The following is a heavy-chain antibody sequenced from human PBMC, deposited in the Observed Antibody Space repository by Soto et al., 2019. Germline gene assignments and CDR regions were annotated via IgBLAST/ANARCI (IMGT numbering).Heavy chain of an antibody. Sequence: SETLSLTCAVYGGSFSGYYWSWIRQPPGKGLEWIGEINHSGSTNYNPSLKSRVTISVDTSKNQFSLKLSSVTAADTAVYYCARGDGPPYYFDYWGQGTLVTVSS. V-gene: IGHV4-34*01. CDR3: ARGDGPPYYFDY. D-gene: IGHD2-8*01. CDR2: INHSGST. CDR1: GGSFSGYY. J-gene: IGHJ4*02.